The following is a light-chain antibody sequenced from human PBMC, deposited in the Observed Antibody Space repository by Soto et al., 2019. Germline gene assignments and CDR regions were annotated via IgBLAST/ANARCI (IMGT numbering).Light chain of an antibody. V-gene: IGKV1-39*01. CDR3: QQSFSIPLT. J-gene: IGKJ4*01. Sequence: DLEMTQSPSSLSASVGDRVTITCRASQSISSYLNWYQQKPGIAPKLLIYAASSLQGGVPSRFSGSGSGTDFTLTISSLQPEDFATYYCQQSFSIPLTFGGGTKVEIK. CDR1: QSISSY. CDR2: AAS.